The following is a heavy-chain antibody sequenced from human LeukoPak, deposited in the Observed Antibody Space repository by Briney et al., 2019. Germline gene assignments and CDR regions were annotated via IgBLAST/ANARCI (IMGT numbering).Heavy chain of an antibody. CDR2: ISGSDGST. CDR3: AKAGYSSSTSCYTPDY. Sequence: WGTLTLYCAASGFTISSYAMSWVRKAPGQGLEWVSAISGSDGSTYYEDSVKGRFTISRDNSKNNLYLQMTSLSAADTAVYYCAKAGYSSSTSCYTPDYWGQGTLVTVSS. V-gene: IGHV3-23*01. J-gene: IGHJ4*02. CDR1: GFTISSYA. D-gene: IGHD2-2*02.